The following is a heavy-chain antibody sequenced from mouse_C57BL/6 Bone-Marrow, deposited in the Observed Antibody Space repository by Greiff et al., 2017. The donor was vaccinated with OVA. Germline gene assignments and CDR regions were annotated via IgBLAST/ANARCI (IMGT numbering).Heavy chain of an antibody. CDR3: ARNAYYSNYDYYAMDY. V-gene: IGHV3-6*01. D-gene: IGHD2-5*01. CDR2: ISYDGSN. J-gene: IGHJ4*01. Sequence: EVQLQESGPGLVKPSHSLSLTCSVTGYSITSGYYWNWIRQFPGNKLEWMGYISYDGSNNYNPSLKNRISITRDTSKNQFFLKLNSVTTEDTATYYCARNAYYSNYDYYAMDYWGQGTSVTVSS. CDR1: GYSITSGYY.